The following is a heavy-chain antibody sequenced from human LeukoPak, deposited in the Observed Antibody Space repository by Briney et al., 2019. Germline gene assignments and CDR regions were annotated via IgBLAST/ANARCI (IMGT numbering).Heavy chain of an antibody. V-gene: IGHV3-9*01. J-gene: IGHJ4*02. CDR2: ISWNSGSA. D-gene: IGHD5-12*01. CDR3: AKDRTYSAYAALDY. CDR1: GFTFSSYS. Sequence: PGGSLRLSCAASGFTFSSYSMHWVRQAPGKGLEWVSGISWNSGSAGYADSVKGRFTISRDSAKNSLYLQMNSLRTEDTALYYCAKDRTYSAYAALDYWGQGTLVTVSS.